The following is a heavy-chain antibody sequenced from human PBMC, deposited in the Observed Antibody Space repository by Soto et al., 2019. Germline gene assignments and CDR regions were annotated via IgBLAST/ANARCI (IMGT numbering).Heavy chain of an antibody. J-gene: IGHJ4*02. CDR2: INPSGGST. D-gene: IGHD3-10*01. V-gene: IGHV1-46*03. CDR3: ARGNFGSGSFRVYFDF. CDR1: GYTFTGYY. Sequence: ASVKVSCKASGYTFTGYYMHWVRQAPGQGLEWMGVINPSGGSTSYAQMFQGRVTMARDTSTSTMYMELNSLRSEDTAVYYCARGNFGSGSFRVYFDFWGQGTLVTAPQ.